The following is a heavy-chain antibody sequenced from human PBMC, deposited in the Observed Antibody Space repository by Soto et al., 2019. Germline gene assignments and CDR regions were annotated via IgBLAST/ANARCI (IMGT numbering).Heavy chain of an antibody. D-gene: IGHD1-1*01. J-gene: IGHJ6*02. V-gene: IGHV3-30-3*01. Sequence: QVQLVESGGGVVQPGRSLRLSCAASGFTFSSYAMHWVRQAPGKGLEWVAVISYDGSNKYYADSVKGRFTISRDNSKNTLYLQMNSLRAEDTAVYYCVRERTGTSDDYYYYYGMDVWGQGTTVTVSS. CDR2: ISYDGSNK. CDR1: GFTFSSYA. CDR3: VRERTGTSDDYYYYYGMDV.